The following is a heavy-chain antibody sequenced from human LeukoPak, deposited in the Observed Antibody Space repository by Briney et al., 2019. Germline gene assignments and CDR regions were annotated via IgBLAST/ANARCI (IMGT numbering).Heavy chain of an antibody. Sequence: SETLSLTCTVSGGSISSYYWSWIRQPPGKGLEWIGYIYYSGSTNYNPSLKSRVTISVDTSKNQFSLKLSSVTAADTAVYYCARGGYSYGVGFDYWGQGTLVTVSS. J-gene: IGHJ4*02. CDR3: ARGGYSYGVGFDY. D-gene: IGHD5-18*01. CDR2: IYYSGST. CDR1: GGSISSYY. V-gene: IGHV4-59*12.